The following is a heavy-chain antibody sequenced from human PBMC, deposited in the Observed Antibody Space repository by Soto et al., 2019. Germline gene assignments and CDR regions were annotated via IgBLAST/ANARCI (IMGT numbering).Heavy chain of an antibody. D-gene: IGHD3-10*01. Sequence: QVQLVESGGGVVQPGRSLRLACAASGFTFSSYGMHWVRQAPGKGLEWVAVIWYDGSNKYYADSVKGRFTISRDNSKNTLYLQMNSLRAEDTAVYYCARDGSTDTYYYYGMDVCGQGTTVTVSS. CDR1: GFTFSSYG. J-gene: IGHJ6*02. CDR2: IWYDGSNK. V-gene: IGHV3-33*01. CDR3: ARDGSTDTYYYYGMDV.